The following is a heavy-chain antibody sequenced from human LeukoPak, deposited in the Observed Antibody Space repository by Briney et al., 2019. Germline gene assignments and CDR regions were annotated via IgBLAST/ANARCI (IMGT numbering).Heavy chain of an antibody. CDR3: VKAEGYSGYDAFDY. CDR2: ISDSGGST. CDR1: GFTFSSYA. Sequence: PGGSLRLSCAASGFTFSSYAMSWVRQAPGKGLEWVSVISDSGGSTYYADSVKGRFTISRDNSKNTLYLQMNSLRAEDTALCCCVKAEGYSGYDAFDYWGQGTLVTVSS. D-gene: IGHD5-12*01. J-gene: IGHJ4*02. V-gene: IGHV3-23*01.